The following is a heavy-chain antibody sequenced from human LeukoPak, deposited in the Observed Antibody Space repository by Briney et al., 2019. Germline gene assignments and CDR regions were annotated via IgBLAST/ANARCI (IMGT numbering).Heavy chain of an antibody. CDR2: IRYDGNNK. Sequence: PGGSLRLSCAASGFTSSNYGMHWVRQVPGKGLEWVAFIRYDGNNKYYEDSVKGRFTISRDNSKNTLYLQMNSLGPEDTAVYHCATDQRFGDLYLFDHWGQGTLVTVSS. D-gene: IGHD3-10*01. CDR3: ATDQRFGDLYLFDH. CDR1: GFTSSNYG. J-gene: IGHJ4*01. V-gene: IGHV3-30*02.